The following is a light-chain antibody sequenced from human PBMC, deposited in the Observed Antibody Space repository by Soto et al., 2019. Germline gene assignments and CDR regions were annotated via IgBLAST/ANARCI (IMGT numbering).Light chain of an antibody. CDR1: SDDVGAYNL. CDR2: EVS. CDR3: SSYAGSNNYV. Sequence: QSALTQPASVSGSPGQSITISCTGTSDDVGAYNLVSWYQQHPGQAPKVLIYEVSKRPSGIPDRFSGSKSGNTASLTVSGLQAEDEAAYYCSSYAGSNNYVFGTGTKLTVL. J-gene: IGLJ1*01. V-gene: IGLV2-8*01.